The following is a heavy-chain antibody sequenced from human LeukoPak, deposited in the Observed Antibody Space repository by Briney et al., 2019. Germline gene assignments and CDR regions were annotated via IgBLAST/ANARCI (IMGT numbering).Heavy chain of an antibody. CDR2: IYSSGTT. Sequence: SETLSLTCTVSGDSVTNHYWSWFRQPPGKGLEWIAYIYSSGTTKYNLSLTSRVSISIGTPMNQFSLRLHFVTAADTGMYYCARHPRSCAGMGSGTCFSWFDASGLGTLVTVSS. CDR3: ARHPRSCAGMGSGTCFSWFDA. CDR1: GDSVTNHY. J-gene: IGHJ5*02. V-gene: IGHV4-59*08. D-gene: IGHD2-15*01.